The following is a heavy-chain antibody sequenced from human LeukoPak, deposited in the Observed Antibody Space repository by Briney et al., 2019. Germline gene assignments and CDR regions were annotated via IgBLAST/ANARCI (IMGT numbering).Heavy chain of an antibody. Sequence: SETLSLTCTVSGYSISSGYYWGWIRQPPGKGLEWIGSIYHSGSTYYNPSLKSRVTISVDRSKNQFSLKLSSVTAADTAVYYCAQSTDYYDSSGYYQFDYWGQGTLVTVSS. V-gene: IGHV4-38-2*02. CDR3: AQSTDYYDSSGYYQFDY. CDR1: GYSISSGYY. J-gene: IGHJ4*02. CDR2: IYHSGST. D-gene: IGHD3-22*01.